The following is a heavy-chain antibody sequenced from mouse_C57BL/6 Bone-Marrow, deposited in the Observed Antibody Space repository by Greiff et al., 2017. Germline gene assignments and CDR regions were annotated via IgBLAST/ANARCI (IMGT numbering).Heavy chain of an antibody. Sequence: VQLQQPGAELVRPGSSVKLSCKASGYTFTSYWMHWVQQRPIQGLEWIGNIDPSDSETHYNQKFKDKATLTVEKYSSTAYMPLSSLTTYDSAVYYCARSGYYSYYDWYCDVWGTGTTVTVSS. J-gene: IGHJ1*03. CDR3: ARSGYYSYYDWYCDV. V-gene: IGHV1-52*01. CDR1: GYTFTSYW. D-gene: IGHD2-12*01. CDR2: IDPSDSET.